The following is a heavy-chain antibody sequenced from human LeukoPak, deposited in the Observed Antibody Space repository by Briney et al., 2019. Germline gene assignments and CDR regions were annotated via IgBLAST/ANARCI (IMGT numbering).Heavy chain of an antibody. D-gene: IGHD6-6*01. CDR3: ANTHCDSSPIVWNF. J-gene: IGHJ4*02. CDR1: GFTFRNYG. Sequence: GGSLRLSCIASGFTFRNYGMSWVRQAPGKGLEWVSGLSDAGVRIFYSDSVKGRFTISRDNSKNTLYLQMDSLRAEDTAVYYCANTHCDSSPIVWNFWGQGTLVTVSS. V-gene: IGHV3-23*01. CDR2: LSDAGVRI.